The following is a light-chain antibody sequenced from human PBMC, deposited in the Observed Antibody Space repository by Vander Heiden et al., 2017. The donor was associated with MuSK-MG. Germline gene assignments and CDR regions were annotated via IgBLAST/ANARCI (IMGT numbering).Light chain of an antibody. J-gene: IGKJ5*01. CDR3: QQRSNWHSIT. CDR2: DAA. V-gene: IGKV3-11*01. Sequence: EIVLTQPPATLSLSPGERATLSCRASQSVSSYLAWYQQKPGQAPRLLIYDAANRAAGIPARFSGSGSGTDFTLTISSLEPEDFAVYYCQQRSNWHSITFGQGTRLEIK. CDR1: QSVSSY.